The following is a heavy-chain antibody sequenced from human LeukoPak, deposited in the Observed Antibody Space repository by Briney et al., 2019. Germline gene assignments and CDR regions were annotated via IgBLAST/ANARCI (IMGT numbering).Heavy chain of an antibody. CDR3: ARDVETLLNRMDV. J-gene: IGHJ6*02. Sequence: GGSLRLSCAASGFRFTSYWMTWVRQAPGKGLEWVAVLWNGGFDHFYRDSVRGRFSISRDVSKNTLYLQMDGLRADDTAVYYCARDVETLLNRMDVWGQGTTVIVSS. V-gene: IGHV3-33*08. CDR2: LWNGGFDH. D-gene: IGHD5-18*01. CDR1: GFRFTSYW.